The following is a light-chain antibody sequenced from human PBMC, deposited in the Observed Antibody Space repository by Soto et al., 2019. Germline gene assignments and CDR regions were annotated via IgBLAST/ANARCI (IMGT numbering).Light chain of an antibody. CDR1: QSVADNY. V-gene: IGKV3-20*01. Sequence: EIVLTQPPGTLSLSPGERATLSCRASQSVADNYLAWYQQKPGQPPRLLIYAASRRAAGIPDTFSGSGSGTDFTLTITRLEPEDFALYYCQQYGHSPRTFGQGTKVEVK. J-gene: IGKJ1*01. CDR3: QQYGHSPRT. CDR2: AAS.